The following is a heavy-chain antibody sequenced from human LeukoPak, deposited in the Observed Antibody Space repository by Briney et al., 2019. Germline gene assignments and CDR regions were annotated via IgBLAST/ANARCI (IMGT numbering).Heavy chain of an antibody. J-gene: IGHJ4*02. V-gene: IGHV1-69*13. CDR1: GGTFSSYA. Sequence: SVKVSCKASGGTFSSYAISWVRQAPGQGLEWMGGIIPIFGTANYAQKFQGRVTITADESTSTAYMELSSLRSEDTAVYYCARSTIFLRFDVPPDDYWGQGTWSPSPQ. CDR2: IIPIFGTA. D-gene: IGHD5/OR15-5a*01. CDR3: ARSTIFLRFDVPPDDY.